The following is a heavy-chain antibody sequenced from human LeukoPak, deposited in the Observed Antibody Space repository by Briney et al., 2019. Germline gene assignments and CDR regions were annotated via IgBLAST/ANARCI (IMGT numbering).Heavy chain of an antibody. CDR2: INPSGGST. CDR3: ARARPIVGALEAFDI. V-gene: IGHV1-46*01. D-gene: IGHD1-26*01. CDR1: GYTFTSYY. J-gene: IGHJ3*02. Sequence: ASVKVSCKASGYTFTSYYMHWVRQAPGQGLEWMGIINPSGGSTSYAQKFQGRVTMTRDTSTSTVYMELSSLRSEDTAVYYCARARPIVGALEAFDIWGQGTMVTVSS.